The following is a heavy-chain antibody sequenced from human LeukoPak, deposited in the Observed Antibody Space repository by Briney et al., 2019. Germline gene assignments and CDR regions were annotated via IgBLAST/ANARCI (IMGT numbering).Heavy chain of an antibody. D-gene: IGHD5-18*01. Sequence: SETLSLTCTVSGGSISSYYWSWIRQPAGKGLEWIGRIYSSGSTNYNPSLKSRVTMSVDTSKNQFSLKLSSVTAADTAVYYCARGGSYGDDKPNWSDPWGQGTLVTVSS. CDR1: GGSISSYY. CDR3: ARGGSYGDDKPNWSDP. V-gene: IGHV4-4*07. J-gene: IGHJ5*02. CDR2: IYSSGST.